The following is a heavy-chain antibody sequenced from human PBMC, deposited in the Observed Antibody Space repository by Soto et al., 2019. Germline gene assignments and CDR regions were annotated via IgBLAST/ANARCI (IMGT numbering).Heavy chain of an antibody. Sequence: SETLSLTCAVYGGSFSGYYWGWIRQPPGKGLEWIGEINHSGSTNYNPSLKSRVTISVDTSKNQFSLKLSSVTAADTAVYYCARKVPGWSPFDYWGQGTLVTVSS. J-gene: IGHJ4*02. V-gene: IGHV4-34*01. CDR3: ARKVPGWSPFDY. CDR1: GGSFSGYY. CDR2: INHSGST. D-gene: IGHD2-15*01.